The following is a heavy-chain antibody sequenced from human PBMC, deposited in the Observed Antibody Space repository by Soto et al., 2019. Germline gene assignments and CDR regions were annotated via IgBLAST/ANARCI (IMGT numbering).Heavy chain of an antibody. V-gene: IGHV1-18*04. J-gene: IGHJ6*02. CDR1: GYTFTSYG. D-gene: IGHD2-2*01. Sequence: ASVKVSCKASGYTFTSYGISWVRQAPGQGLEWMGWISACNGNTNYAQKLQGRVTMTTDTSTSTAYMELRSLRSDDTAVYYCAAEEEGYCSSTSCGKGYYGMDVWGQGTTVTVSS. CDR3: AAEEEGYCSSTSCGKGYYGMDV. CDR2: ISACNGNT.